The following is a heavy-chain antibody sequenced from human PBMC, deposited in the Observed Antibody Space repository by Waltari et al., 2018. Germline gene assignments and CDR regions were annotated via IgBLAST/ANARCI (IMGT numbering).Heavy chain of an antibody. CDR3: ARDNPYSSSWLLFFDTFDV. CDR2: ISNDGSNK. V-gene: IGHV3-30-3*01. Sequence: QVHLVESGGGVVQPGRSLRLSCAASGFTFSSHSMHWFRQAPGTGVEWVAVISNDGSNKNYAVSVEGRFTISRDNSKNTLNLQMDGLRAEDTAVYYCARDNPYSSSWLLFFDTFDVWGQGTMVTVSS. J-gene: IGHJ3*01. D-gene: IGHD6-13*01. CDR1: GFTFSSHS.